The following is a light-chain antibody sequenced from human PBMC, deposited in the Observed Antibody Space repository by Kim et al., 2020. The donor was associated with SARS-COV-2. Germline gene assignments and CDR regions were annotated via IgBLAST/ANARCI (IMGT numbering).Light chain of an antibody. V-gene: IGLV2-8*01. CDR3: SSYAGSNTLV. CDR1: SSDVGGYTY. J-gene: IGLJ2*01. CDR2: EVR. Sequence: GQSVTIPCTGTSSDVGGYTYVSWYQQHPGKAPKLMIYEVRNRPSGVPDRFSGSKSGNTASLTVSGLQAEDEADYYCSSYAGSNTLVFGGGTQLTVL.